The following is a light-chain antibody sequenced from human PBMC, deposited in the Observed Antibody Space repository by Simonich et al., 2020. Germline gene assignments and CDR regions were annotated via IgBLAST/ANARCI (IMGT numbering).Light chain of an antibody. CDR2: WAS. CDR3: QQYYSTPIT. J-gene: IGKJ5*01. CDR1: QSVLYSSNNKNY. V-gene: IGKV4-1*01. Sequence: DIVMTQSPDSLDVSLGERATINCNSSQSVLYSSNNKNYLALYQQKPGQPPKLLIYWASTRESGVPDRFSGSGSGTDFTLTISSLQAEDVAVYYCQQYYSTPITFGQGTRLEIK.